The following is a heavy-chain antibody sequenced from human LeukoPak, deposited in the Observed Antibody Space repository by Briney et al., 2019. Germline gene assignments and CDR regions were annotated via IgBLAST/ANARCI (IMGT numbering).Heavy chain of an antibody. CDR2: IYYSGST. J-gene: IGHJ2*01. CDR3: ARFNEYFDL. Sequence: SETLSLTCTVSGGSISSYYWSWIRQPPGKGLEWIGYIYYSGSTNYDPSLKSRVTISVDTSKNQFSLKLSSVTAADTAVYYCARFNEYFDLWGRGTLVTVSS. V-gene: IGHV4-59*01. CDR1: GGSISSYY.